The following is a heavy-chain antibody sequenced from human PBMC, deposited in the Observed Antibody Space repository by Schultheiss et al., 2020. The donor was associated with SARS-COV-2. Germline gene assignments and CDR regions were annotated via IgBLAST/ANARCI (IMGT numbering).Heavy chain of an antibody. D-gene: IGHD3-9*01. CDR2: ISSSSSYI. CDR3: ARDPVLRYSHGADNWFDP. J-gene: IGHJ5*02. Sequence: GGSLRLSCEASGFTFRSYAMHWVRQAPGKGLEWVSSISSSSSYIYYADSVKGRFTISRDNAKNSLYLQMNSLRAEDTAVYYCARDPVLRYSHGADNWFDPWGQGTMVTVSS. V-gene: IGHV3-21*01. CDR1: GFTFRSYA.